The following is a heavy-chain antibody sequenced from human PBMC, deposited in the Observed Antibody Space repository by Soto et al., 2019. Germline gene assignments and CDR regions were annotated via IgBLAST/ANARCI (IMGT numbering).Heavy chain of an antibody. CDR1: GDTFSFYT. CDR2: VNPILSMS. V-gene: IGHV1-18*01. Sequence: GASVKVSCKASGDTFSFYTINWVRQAPGLGLEWMGRVNPILSMSNYAQKLQGRVTMTTDTSTSTAYMELRSLRSDDTAVYYCARIFYYDSSGPTDAFDIWGQGTMVTVSS. J-gene: IGHJ3*02. D-gene: IGHD3-22*01. CDR3: ARIFYYDSSGPTDAFDI.